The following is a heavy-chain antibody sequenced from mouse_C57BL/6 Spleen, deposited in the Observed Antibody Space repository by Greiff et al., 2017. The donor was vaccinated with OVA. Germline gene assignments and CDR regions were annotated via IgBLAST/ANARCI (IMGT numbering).Heavy chain of an antibody. CDR2: IDPSDSYT. D-gene: IGHD3-3*01. J-gene: IGHJ4*01. CDR1: GYTFTSYW. CDR3: ARWAGTDYAMDY. V-gene: IGHV1-69*01. Sequence: VQLQQPGAELVMPGASVKLSCKASGYTFTSYWMHWVKQRPGQGLEWIGEIDPSDSYTNYNQKFKGKSTLTVGKSSSTAYMQLSSLTSEDSAVYYCARWAGTDYAMDYWGQGTSVTVSS.